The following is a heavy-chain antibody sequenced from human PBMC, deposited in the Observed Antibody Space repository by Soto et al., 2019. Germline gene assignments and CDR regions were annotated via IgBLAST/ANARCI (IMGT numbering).Heavy chain of an antibody. D-gene: IGHD6-19*01. V-gene: IGHV1-8*01. CDR2: MNPNSGNT. CDR1: GYTFISYD. CDR3: ARGVSYSSGWYDY. Sequence: ASVKVSGNASGYTFISYDINWVRQATGQVLECMVWMNPNSGNTGYXXKFQGRVXXTRNSARSIAXMELSXLRSEDTAVYYCARGVSYSSGWYDYWAQGTLVTVSS. J-gene: IGHJ4*02.